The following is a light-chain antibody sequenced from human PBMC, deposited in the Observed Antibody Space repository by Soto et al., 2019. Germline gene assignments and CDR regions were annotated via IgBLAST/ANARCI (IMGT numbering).Light chain of an antibody. CDR3: SSDTNRNTMV. CDR2: DVT. V-gene: IGLV2-14*03. J-gene: IGLJ3*02. CDR1: SSDIGGYNY. Sequence: QSALTQPASVSGSPGQSITIFCTGTSSDIGGYNYVSWYQPRPGKPHKLMIYDVTNRPSGVSNRFSGSKSGSTASLTISGLQAEDEGDYYCSSDTNRNTMVFGGGTKLTVL.